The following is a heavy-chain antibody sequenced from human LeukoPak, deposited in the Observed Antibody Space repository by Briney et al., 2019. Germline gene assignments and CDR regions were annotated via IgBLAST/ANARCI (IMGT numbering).Heavy chain of an antibody. Sequence: SETLSLTCAVSGGSISSSNWWSWVRQPPGKGLEWIGEIYHSGSTNYNPSLKSRVTISVDKSKNQFSLKLSSVTAADTAVYYCATSDYYDSSGQINYWGQGTLVTVSS. V-gene: IGHV4-4*02. CDR2: IYHSGST. CDR1: GGSISSSNW. J-gene: IGHJ4*02. D-gene: IGHD3-22*01. CDR3: ATSDYYDSSGQINY.